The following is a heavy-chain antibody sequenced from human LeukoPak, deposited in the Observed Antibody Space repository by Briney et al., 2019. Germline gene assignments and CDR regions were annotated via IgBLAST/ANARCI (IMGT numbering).Heavy chain of an antibody. V-gene: IGHV3-23*01. CDR2: ISGSGGST. J-gene: IGHJ3*02. CDR1: GFTFSSYA. Sequence: VGSLRLSCAASGFTFSSYAMSWVRQAPGKGLEWVSAISGSGGSTYYADSVRGRFTISRDNSKNTLYLQMNSLRAEDTAVYYCAKDMITIFGVVTPHDAFDIWGQGTMVTVSS. CDR3: AKDMITIFGVVTPHDAFDI. D-gene: IGHD3-3*01.